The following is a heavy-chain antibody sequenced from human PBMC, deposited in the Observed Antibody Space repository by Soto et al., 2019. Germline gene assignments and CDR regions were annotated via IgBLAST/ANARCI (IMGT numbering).Heavy chain of an antibody. D-gene: IGHD1-26*01. J-gene: IGHJ5*02. CDR3: ARHWCASGNNCFDP. CDR1: GGSIRSSTYY. V-gene: IGHV4-39*07. CDR2: IYYSGTT. Sequence: SETLSLTCAVSGGSIRSSTYYWTWIRQPPGKGLEFMGSIYYSGTTYYNPSLKSRLIISIDTSKNQFSLKLRSVTAADTAVYYCCARHWCASGNNCFDPWGQGTLVTVSS.